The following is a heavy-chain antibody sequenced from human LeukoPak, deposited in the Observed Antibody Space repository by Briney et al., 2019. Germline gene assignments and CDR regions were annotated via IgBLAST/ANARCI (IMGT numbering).Heavy chain of an antibody. J-gene: IGHJ6*03. CDR3: AKVGAGYSSGWLGYTSLYYMDV. CDR2: ISSSGSTI. Sequence: QSGGSLRLSCAASGFTFSSYEMNWVRQAPGKGLEWVSYISSSGSTIYYADSVKGRFTISRDNAKNSLYLQMNSLRAEDTAVYYCAKVGAGYSSGWLGYTSLYYMDVWGKGTTVTVSS. CDR1: GFTFSSYE. V-gene: IGHV3-48*03. D-gene: IGHD6-19*01.